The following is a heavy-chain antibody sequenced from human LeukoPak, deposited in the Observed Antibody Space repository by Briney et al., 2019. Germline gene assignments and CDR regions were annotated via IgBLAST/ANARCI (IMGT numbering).Heavy chain of an antibody. CDR2: VNHSGST. CDR1: GGSFSGYY. J-gene: IGHJ4*02. V-gene: IGHV4-34*01. CDR3: ARGRYYFDY. Sequence: SETLSPTCAVYGGSFSGYYWSWIRQPPGKGLEWIGEVNHSGSTNYNPSLKSRVTISVDTSKNQFSLKLSSVTAADTAVYYCARGRYYFDYWGQGTLVTVSS.